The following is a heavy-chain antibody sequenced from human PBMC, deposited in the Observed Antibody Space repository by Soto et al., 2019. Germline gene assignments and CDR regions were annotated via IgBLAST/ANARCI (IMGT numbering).Heavy chain of an antibody. D-gene: IGHD6-13*01. J-gene: IGHJ4*02. CDR1: GFTFSTYW. Sequence: EVQLVESGGGLVQPGGSLRLTCADSGFTFSTYWMHWVRQAPGRGLEWVANIKQDGSEKYYVDPVKGRFTISRDNAKSSLYLQMNSLRAEDTAVYYCARALAAAGSLWGQGTLVTVSS. V-gene: IGHV3-7*01. CDR3: ARALAAAGSL. CDR2: IKQDGSEK.